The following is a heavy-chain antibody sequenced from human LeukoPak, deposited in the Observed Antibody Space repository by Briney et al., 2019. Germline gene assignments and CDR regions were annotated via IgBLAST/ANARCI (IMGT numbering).Heavy chain of an antibody. CDR2: INPNSGGT. CDR3: ARERIAARLQFDY. Sequence: ASVKVSCKASGYTFTGYYMHWVRQAPGQGLEWMGWINPNSGGTNYAQKFQGRVTMTTDTSTSTAYMELRSLRSDDTAVYYCARERIAARLQFDYWGQGTLVTVSS. CDR1: GYTFTGYY. V-gene: IGHV1-2*02. D-gene: IGHD6-6*01. J-gene: IGHJ4*02.